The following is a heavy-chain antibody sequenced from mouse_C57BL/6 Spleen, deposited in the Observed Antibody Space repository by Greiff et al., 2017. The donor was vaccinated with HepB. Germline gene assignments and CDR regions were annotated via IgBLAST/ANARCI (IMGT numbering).Heavy chain of an antibody. CDR3: ARPLVAGRDYAMDY. D-gene: IGHD1-1*01. CDR2: ISNGGGST. J-gene: IGHJ4*01. Sequence: DVQLVESGGGLVQPGGSLKLSCAASGFTFSDYYMYWVRQTPEKRLEWVAYISNGGGSTYYPDTVKGRFTISRDNAKNTLYLQMSRLKSEDTAMYYCARPLVAGRDYAMDYWGQGTSVTVSS. V-gene: IGHV5-12*01. CDR1: GFTFSDYY.